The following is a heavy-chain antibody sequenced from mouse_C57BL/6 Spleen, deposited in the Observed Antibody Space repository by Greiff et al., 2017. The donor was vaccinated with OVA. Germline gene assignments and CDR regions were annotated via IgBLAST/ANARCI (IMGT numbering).Heavy chain of an antibody. Sequence: VQLQQSGAELVRPGASVKLSCTASGFNIKDDYMHWVKQRPEQGLEWIGWIDPENGDTEYASKFQGKATITADTSSNTAYLQLSSLTSEDTAVYYCTRNWDWDYWGQGTTLTVSS. V-gene: IGHV14-4*01. D-gene: IGHD4-1*01. CDR1: GFNIKDDY. CDR3: TRNWDWDY. CDR2: IDPENGDT. J-gene: IGHJ2*01.